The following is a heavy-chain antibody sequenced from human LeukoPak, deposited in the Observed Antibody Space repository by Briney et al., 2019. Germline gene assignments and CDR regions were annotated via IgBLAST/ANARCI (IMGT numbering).Heavy chain of an antibody. CDR1: GGSFSGYY. V-gene: IGHV4-34*01. CDR2: INRSGST. J-gene: IGHJ4*02. D-gene: IGHD1-26*01. Sequence: PSETLSLTCAVYGGSFSGYYWSWIRQPPGKGLEWIGEINRSGSTNYNPSLKSRVTISVDTSKNQFSLKLSSVTAADTAVYYCARDPSRYSGSLKWGQGTLVTVSS. CDR3: ARDPSRYSGSLK.